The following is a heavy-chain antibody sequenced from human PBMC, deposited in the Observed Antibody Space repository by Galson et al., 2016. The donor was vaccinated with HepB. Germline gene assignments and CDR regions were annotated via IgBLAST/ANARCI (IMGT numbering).Heavy chain of an antibody. J-gene: IGHJ6*02. CDR3: ARGPWTNNWNIGDYGMDV. CDR2: MNPNSGNT. Sequence: SVKVSCKASGYTFTNYDVNWVRQATGQGLEWMAWMNPNSGNTGYAQKFQGRVIMTTNTSISTAYMELSSLRSDDTAVYYCARGPWTNNWNIGDYGMDVWGQGTTVTVSS. D-gene: IGHD1-1*01. CDR1: GYTFTNYD. V-gene: IGHV1-8*01.